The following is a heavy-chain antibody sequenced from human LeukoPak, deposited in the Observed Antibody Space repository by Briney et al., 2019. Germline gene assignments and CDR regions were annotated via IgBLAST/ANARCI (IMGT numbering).Heavy chain of an antibody. CDR2: ISYDGSNK. CDR1: GFTFSSYG. V-gene: IGHV3-30*18. J-gene: IGHJ4*02. Sequence: PGRSLRLSCAASGFTFSSYGMHWVRQAPGKGLEWVAVISYDGSNKYYADSVKGRFTISRDNSKNTLYLQMNSLRAEDTAVHYCAKDLDPGYFDYWGQGTLVTVSS. CDR3: AKDLDPGYFDY.